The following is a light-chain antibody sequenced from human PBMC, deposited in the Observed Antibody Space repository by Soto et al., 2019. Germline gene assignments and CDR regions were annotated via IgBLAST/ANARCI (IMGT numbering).Light chain of an antibody. J-gene: IGKJ1*01. CDR3: QPYVSTWT. CDR1: QSVLYSSNNKNY. V-gene: IGKV4-1*01. CDR2: WAS. Sequence: IVMTKSPDSLSVSLGERATINCKSSQSVLYSSNNKNYLAWYQQKPGQPPKLLIYWASTRESGVPDRFSGSGSGTDFTLTISSLQAEDVPVYYCQPYVSTWTFAQGTKVDI.